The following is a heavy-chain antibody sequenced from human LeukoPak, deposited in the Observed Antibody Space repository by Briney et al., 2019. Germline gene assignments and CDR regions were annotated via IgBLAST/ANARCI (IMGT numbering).Heavy chain of an antibody. V-gene: IGHV3-11*05. J-gene: IGHJ4*02. Sequence: PGGSLRLSCAASGFSFSDYYMSWIRQAPGKGLEWVSYISSSSSYTNYADSVKGRFTISRDNAKNSLYLQMDSLRDDDTAVYYCARAYGSGSHGYWGQGTLVTVSS. CDR3: ARAYGSGSHGY. CDR2: ISSSSSYT. D-gene: IGHD3-10*01. CDR1: GFSFSDYY.